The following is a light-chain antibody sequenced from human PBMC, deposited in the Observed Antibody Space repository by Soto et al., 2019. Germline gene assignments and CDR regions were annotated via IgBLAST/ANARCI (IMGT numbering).Light chain of an antibody. V-gene: IGKV3-20*01. J-gene: IGKJ4*01. CDR3: QQYGSSPALT. CDR2: GAS. Sequence: EIVLTQSPGTLSLSPGERATLSCRASQSVSSSYLAWYQQKPGQAPRLLIYGASSRATGIPDRFSGSGFGTDFTLTISRLEPEDFAVYYCQQYGSSPALTFGGGTKLEIK. CDR1: QSVSSSY.